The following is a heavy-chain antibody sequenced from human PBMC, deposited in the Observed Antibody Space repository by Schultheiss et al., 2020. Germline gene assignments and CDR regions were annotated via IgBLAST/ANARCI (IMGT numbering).Heavy chain of an antibody. CDR2: IKSKTDGGTT. V-gene: IGHV3-15*07. CDR3: ARADIVVVPAADYFDY. Sequence: GGSLRLSCAASGFTFSNAWMNWVRQAPGKGLEWVGRIKSKTDGGTTDYAAPVKGRFTISRDDSKNTLYLQMNSLKTEDTAVYYCARADIVVVPAADYFDYWGQGTLVTVAS. J-gene: IGHJ4*02. D-gene: IGHD2-2*01. CDR1: GFTFSNAW.